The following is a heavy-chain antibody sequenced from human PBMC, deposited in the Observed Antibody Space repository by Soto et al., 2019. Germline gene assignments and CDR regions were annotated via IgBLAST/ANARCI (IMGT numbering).Heavy chain of an antibody. V-gene: IGHV3-30*18. D-gene: IGHD3-22*01. CDR2: ISFQGTND. CDR1: GCNFNNYG. J-gene: IGHJ4*02. CDR3: VKLMFDHDSSGFSGDY. Sequence: QVQLVESGGGVVQPGGSLRLSCAGSGCNFNNYGMYWVRQAPGKGLEWVAFISFQGTNDYYAEAVKGRFTISKDYSKKTLFLQMNSLRADDTAMYYCVKLMFDHDSSGFSGDYWGQGTLVTVS.